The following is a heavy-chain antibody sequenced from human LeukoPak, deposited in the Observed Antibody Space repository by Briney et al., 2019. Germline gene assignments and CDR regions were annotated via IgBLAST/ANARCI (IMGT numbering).Heavy chain of an antibody. CDR2: FAGSDTTK. CDR3: TTLGYHLDS. Sequence: GGSLRLSCAASGFDFGAYEMNWVRQAPGKGLEWVAYFAGSDTTKYYADSVKGRFTISRDNAKNSLYLQINSLRAEDTALYYCTTLGYHLDSWGQGTLVTVSS. D-gene: IGHD3-22*01. J-gene: IGHJ4*02. CDR1: GFDFGAYE. V-gene: IGHV3-48*03.